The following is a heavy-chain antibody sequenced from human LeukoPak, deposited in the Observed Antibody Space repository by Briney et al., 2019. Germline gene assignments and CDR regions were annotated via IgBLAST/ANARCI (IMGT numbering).Heavy chain of an antibody. CDR3: AKARGSGSYFDY. CDR1: GFTFSSYG. CDR2: IRYDGSNK. J-gene: IGHJ4*02. Sequence: PGGSLRLSCAASGFTFSSYGMHWVRQAPGKGLEWVACIRYDGSNKYYADSVKGRFTISRDNSKNTLYLQMNSLRAEDTAVYYCAKARGSGSYFDYWGQGTLVTVSS. V-gene: IGHV3-30*02. D-gene: IGHD3-10*01.